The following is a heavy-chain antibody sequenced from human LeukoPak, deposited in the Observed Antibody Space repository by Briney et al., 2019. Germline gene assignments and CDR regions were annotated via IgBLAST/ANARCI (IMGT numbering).Heavy chain of an antibody. J-gene: IGHJ4*02. V-gene: IGHV3-9*01. CDR1: GYPFSAYS. CDR3: AKGGYYFDY. Sequence: SLRLSCAGSGYPFSAYSMNWVRQAPGKGLEWVSGISWNSGSIGYADSVKGRFTISRDNAKNSLYLQMNSLRAEDTALYYCAKGGYYFDYWGQGTLVTVSS. CDR2: ISWNSGSI.